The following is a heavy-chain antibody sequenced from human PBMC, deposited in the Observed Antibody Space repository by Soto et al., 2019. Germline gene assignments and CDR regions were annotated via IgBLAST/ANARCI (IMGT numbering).Heavy chain of an antibody. CDR1: GGSISSGGYY. Sequence: LSLTCTVSGGSISSGGYYWSWIRQHPGKGLEWIGYIYYSGSTYYNPSLKSRVTISVDTSKNQFSLKLSSVTAADTAVYYCARGLADSSGYYNDIYGMDVWGQGTTVTVSS. CDR2: IYYSGST. J-gene: IGHJ6*02. D-gene: IGHD3-22*01. CDR3: ARGLADSSGYYNDIYGMDV. V-gene: IGHV4-31*03.